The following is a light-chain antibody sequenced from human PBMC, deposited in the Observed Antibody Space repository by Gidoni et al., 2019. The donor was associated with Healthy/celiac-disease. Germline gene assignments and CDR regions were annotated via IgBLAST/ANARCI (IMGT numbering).Light chain of an antibody. CDR2: DAS. J-gene: IGKJ2*01. CDR1: QSVSSY. Sequence: EIVLTQSPATLSLSPGERATLSCRASQSVSSYLAGYQQKPGQAPRLLIYDASNRATGIPARFSGSGSGTDFTLTIISLEPEDFAVYYCQQRSNWPYTFGQGTKLEIK. V-gene: IGKV3-11*01. CDR3: QQRSNWPYT.